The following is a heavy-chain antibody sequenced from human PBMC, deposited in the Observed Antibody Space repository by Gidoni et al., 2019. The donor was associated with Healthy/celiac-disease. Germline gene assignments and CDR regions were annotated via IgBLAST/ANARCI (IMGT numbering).Heavy chain of an antibody. J-gene: IGHJ6*02. D-gene: IGHD5-18*01. CDR1: GYTFTGYY. CDR2: INPNSGGT. V-gene: IGHV1-2*02. Sequence: QVQLVQSGAEVKKPGASVKVSCKASGYTFTGYYMHWVRQAPGQGLEWMGWINPNSGGTNYAQKFQGRVTMTRDTSISTAYMELSRLRSDDTAVYYCAGPNVDTAMVYYYYGMDVWGQGTTVTVSS. CDR3: AGPNVDTAMVYYYYGMDV.